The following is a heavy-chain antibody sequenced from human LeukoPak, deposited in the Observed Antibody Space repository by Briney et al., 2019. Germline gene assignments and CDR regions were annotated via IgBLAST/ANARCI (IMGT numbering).Heavy chain of an antibody. CDR2: FDTDGSKT. CDR1: GFTFSNGL. V-gene: IGHV3-74*01. Sequence: GGSLRLSCAASGFTFSNGLVHWVRQAPGKGLVWVSRFDTDGSKTTYADSVKGRFTISRDNDKNTLYLQMNSLRVEDTAVYYCARSRGGFYHYWGQGTLVTVSS. D-gene: IGHD2/OR15-2a*01. CDR3: ARSRGGFYHY. J-gene: IGHJ4*02.